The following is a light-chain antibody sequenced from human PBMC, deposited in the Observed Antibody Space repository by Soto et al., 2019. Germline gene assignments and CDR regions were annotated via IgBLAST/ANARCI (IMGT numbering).Light chain of an antibody. J-gene: IGKJ2*01. Sequence: ENVLTQSPGTLSLSPGERATLSCRASQNVDNNFLAWYQHKPGQPPRLLIFGASIRAAGIPDRFSGSGSGKDFTISISRLEPEDFVVYHCQQYGSLPYTFGQGTKLDI. V-gene: IGKV3-20*01. CDR1: QNVDNNF. CDR2: GAS. CDR3: QQYGSLPYT.